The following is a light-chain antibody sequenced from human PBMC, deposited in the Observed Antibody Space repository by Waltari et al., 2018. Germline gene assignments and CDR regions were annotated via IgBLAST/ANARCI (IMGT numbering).Light chain of an antibody. Sequence: QSALTQPASVSGAPGSSLTLSCSAVTGIGGHSDFVSWYQHHPGKVPKLLIYEVMKRPPDISDRFTGSKSGNTASLSISGLQADDEADYYCCSYVQKDIWLFGRGTKVTVL. CDR2: EVM. CDR1: TGIGGHSDF. V-gene: IGLV2-23*02. J-gene: IGLJ3*02. CDR3: CSYVQKDIWL.